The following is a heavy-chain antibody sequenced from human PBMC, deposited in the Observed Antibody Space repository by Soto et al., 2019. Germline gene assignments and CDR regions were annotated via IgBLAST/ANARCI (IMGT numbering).Heavy chain of an antibody. Sequence: PGGSLRLSCAASGFTFSSYAMHWVRQAPGKGLEWVAVISYDGSNKYYADSVKGRFTISRDNSKNTLYLQMNSLRAEDTAVYYCARDRGSSSDLLWGMDVWGQGTTVTVSS. CDR2: ISYDGSNK. CDR1: GFTFSSYA. V-gene: IGHV3-30-3*01. CDR3: ARDRGSSSDLLWGMDV. D-gene: IGHD6-6*01. J-gene: IGHJ6*02.